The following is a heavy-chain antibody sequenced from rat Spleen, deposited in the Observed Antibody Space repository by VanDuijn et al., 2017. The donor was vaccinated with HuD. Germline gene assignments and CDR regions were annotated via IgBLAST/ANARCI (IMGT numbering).Heavy chain of an antibody. V-gene: IGHV5-7*01. Sequence: EVQLVESGGGLVQPGRSLKLSCAASGFTVSDYNMAWVRQAPKKGLEWVATISTSGGSTYYRDSVKGRFTISRDNAKSTLYLQMNSLRSEDTATYYCTRWDYWGQGVMVTVSS. CDR1: GFTVSDYN. CDR3: TRWDY. J-gene: IGHJ2*01. CDR2: ISTSGGST.